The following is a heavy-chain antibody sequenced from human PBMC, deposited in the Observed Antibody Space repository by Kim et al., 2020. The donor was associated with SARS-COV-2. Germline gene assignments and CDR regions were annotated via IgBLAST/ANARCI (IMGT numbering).Heavy chain of an antibody. V-gene: IGHV3-33*01. Sequence: GGSLRLSCVASGFTFINYDINWVRQAPGKGLEWVAIIWNDGTNRHYAESVKGRFTISRDNSKNTLYLQMNSLRAEDTAIYFCARDQGYNWSSFDYWGQGTQLTVSP. J-gene: IGHJ4*02. CDR3: ARDQGYNWSSFDY. D-gene: IGHD1-1*01. CDR2: IWNDGTNR. CDR1: GFTFINYD.